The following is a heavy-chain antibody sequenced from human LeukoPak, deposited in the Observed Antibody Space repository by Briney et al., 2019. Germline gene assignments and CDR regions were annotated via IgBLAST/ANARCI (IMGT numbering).Heavy chain of an antibody. CDR2: IKQDGSEK. V-gene: IGHV3-7*01. J-gene: IGHJ4*02. CDR1: GFTFSNFA. D-gene: IGHD2-15*01. CDR3: ARAVDCSGGSCYFASDY. Sequence: PGGSLRLSCAASGFTFSNFAMNWVRQAPGKGLEWVANIKQDGSEKYYVDSVKGRFTISRDNAKNSLYLQMNSLRAEDTAVYYCARAVDCSGGSCYFASDYWGQGTLVTVSS.